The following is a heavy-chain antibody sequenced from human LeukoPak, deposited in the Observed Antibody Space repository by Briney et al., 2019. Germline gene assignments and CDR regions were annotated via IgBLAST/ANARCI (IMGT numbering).Heavy chain of an antibody. D-gene: IGHD3-16*01. CDR3: ARDYGSPDAFDI. CDR1: GFTFSSYS. V-gene: IGHV3-21*01. J-gene: IGHJ3*02. Sequence: GGSLRLSCAASGFTFSSYSMNWVRQAPGKGLEWVSSISSSSSYIYYADSVKGRFTTSRDNAKNSLYLQMNSLRAEDTAVYYCARDYGSPDAFDIWGQGTMVTVSS. CDR2: ISSSSSYI.